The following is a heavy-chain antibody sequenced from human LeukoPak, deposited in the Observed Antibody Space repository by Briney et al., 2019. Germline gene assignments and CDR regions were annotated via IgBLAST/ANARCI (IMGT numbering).Heavy chain of an antibody. D-gene: IGHD3-3*01. Sequence: GESLKISCKGSGYSFTTYWIGWVRHMPGKSLEWMAIIYPGDSNTRYSPSFQGQVTISADKSISTAYLQWSSLKASDTAMYYCARGSGAISWFDPWGQGTLVTVSS. CDR1: GYSFTTYW. CDR3: ARGSGAISWFDP. CDR2: IYPGDSNT. J-gene: IGHJ5*02. V-gene: IGHV5-51*01.